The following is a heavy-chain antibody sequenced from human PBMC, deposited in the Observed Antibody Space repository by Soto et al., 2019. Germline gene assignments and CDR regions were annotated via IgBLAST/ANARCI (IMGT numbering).Heavy chain of an antibody. J-gene: IGHJ3*02. CDR1: GGSISSYY. CDR2: IYYSGST. CDR3: ARHSLNYGDYLDAFDI. D-gene: IGHD4-17*01. V-gene: IGHV4-59*08. Sequence: SETLSLTCTVSGGSISSYYWSWIRQPPGKGLEWIGYIYYSGSTNYNPSLKSRVTISVDTSKNQFSLKLSSGTAADTAVYYCARHSLNYGDYLDAFDIWGQGTMVTVSS.